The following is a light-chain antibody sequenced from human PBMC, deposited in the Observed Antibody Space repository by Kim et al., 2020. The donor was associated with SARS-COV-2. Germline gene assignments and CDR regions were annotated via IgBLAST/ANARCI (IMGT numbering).Light chain of an antibody. Sequence: NFMLTQPHSVSESPGKKVTISCTRSSGSIASNYVQWYQQRPGSAPSNVIYEDNQRPSGVSDRFSGSIDRSSNSASLTISGLKTGDEADYYCQSYDSTSKRVFVTGTKISIL. CDR3: QSYDSTSKRV. CDR2: EDN. V-gene: IGLV6-57*04. CDR1: SGSIASNY. J-gene: IGLJ1*01.